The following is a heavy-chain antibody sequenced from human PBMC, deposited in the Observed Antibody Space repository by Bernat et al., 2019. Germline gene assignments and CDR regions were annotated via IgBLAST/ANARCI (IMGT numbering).Heavy chain of an antibody. D-gene: IGHD1-26*01. V-gene: IGHV3-30*18. CDR2: ISYEGSNK. J-gene: IGHJ6*02. CDR1: GFTFSSYG. CDR3: AKDRAGGSYYYYGMDV. Sequence: QVQLVESGGGVVQPGRSLRLSCAASGFTFSSYGMHWVRQAPGKGLEWVAVISYEGSNKYYADSVKGRFTISRDNSKNTLYLQMNSLRAEDTAVYYCAKDRAGGSYYYYGMDVWGQGTTVTVSS.